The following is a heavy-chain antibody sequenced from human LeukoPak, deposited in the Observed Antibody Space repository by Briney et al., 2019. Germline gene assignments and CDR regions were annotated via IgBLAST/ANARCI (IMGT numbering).Heavy chain of an antibody. V-gene: IGHV3-23*01. CDR3: AKDLSGSFDY. D-gene: IGHD1-26*01. Sequence: PGGSLRLSCAASGFTFSSYAMSWVRQAPGKGLEWDSAISGSGGSTYYADSVKGRFTISRDNAKNTLYLQMNSLRAEDTAVYYCAKDLSGSFDYWGQGTLVTVSS. J-gene: IGHJ4*02. CDR1: GFTFSSYA. CDR2: ISGSGGST.